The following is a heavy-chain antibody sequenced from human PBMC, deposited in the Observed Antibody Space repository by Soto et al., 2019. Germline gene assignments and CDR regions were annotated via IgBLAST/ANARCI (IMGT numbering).Heavy chain of an antibody. D-gene: IGHD1-26*01. Sequence: EVQLVESGGGWVQPGGSLKLSCAASGFTFSGSVIHWVRQASGKGLEWVGRIRSKANSYATAYAVSVKGRFTISRDDSENTAYLQMYSLKTEDTAVYYCTRTGGYSGSYQEFDYWGQGTLVTVSS. CDR2: IRSKANSYAT. V-gene: IGHV3-73*02. J-gene: IGHJ4*02. CDR1: GFTFSGSV. CDR3: TRTGGYSGSYQEFDY.